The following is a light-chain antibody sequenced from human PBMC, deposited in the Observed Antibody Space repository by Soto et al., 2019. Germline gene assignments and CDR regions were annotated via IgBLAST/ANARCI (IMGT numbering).Light chain of an antibody. CDR1: QDISNY. V-gene: IGKV1-33*01. J-gene: IGKJ3*01. CDR3: QQYDNLPSS. Sequence: DIPMTQSPSSLSASVGDRVTITCQASQDISNYLNWYQQKPGKAPKLLIYDASNLETGVPSRFSGSGSGTDSTFTISSLQPEDIATYYCQQYDNLPSSFGPGTKVDIK. CDR2: DAS.